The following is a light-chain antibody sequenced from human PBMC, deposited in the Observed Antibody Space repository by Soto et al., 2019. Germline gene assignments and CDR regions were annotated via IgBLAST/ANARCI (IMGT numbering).Light chain of an antibody. V-gene: IGKV3-20*01. CDR2: GAS. J-gene: IGKJ3*01. Sequence: EIVLTQSPGTLSLSPGERATLSCRASQSVSGTYLAWYQQRPGQAPKVRIYGASSRAAGIPDRFSGSGSGTDFTLTISRLEPEDFAVYYCQQYGASPFNFGPGTKVDIK. CDR3: QQYGASPFN. CDR1: QSVSGTY.